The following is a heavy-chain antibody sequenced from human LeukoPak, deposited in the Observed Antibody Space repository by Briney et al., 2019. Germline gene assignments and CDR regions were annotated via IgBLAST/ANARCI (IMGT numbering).Heavy chain of an antibody. Sequence: GGTLRLSCAASGFTFSSYGMSWVRQAPGKGLEWVSAISGSGGSTYYADSVKGRFTISRDNSKNTLYLQMNSLGAEDTAVYYCAKDPARITMVRGVIPPTYWGQGTLVTVSS. J-gene: IGHJ4*02. CDR3: AKDPARITMVRGVIPPTY. CDR1: GFTFSSYG. CDR2: ISGSGGST. V-gene: IGHV3-23*01. D-gene: IGHD3-10*01.